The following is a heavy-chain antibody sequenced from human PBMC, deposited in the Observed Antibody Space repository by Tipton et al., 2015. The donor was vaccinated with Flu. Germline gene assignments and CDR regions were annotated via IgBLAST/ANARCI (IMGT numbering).Heavy chain of an antibody. CDR3: MRVNRYYYEGGY. V-gene: IGHV1-8*01. D-gene: IGHD3-22*01. J-gene: IGHJ4*02. Sequence: QVQLVQSGAEVKKPGASVKVSCKASGYTFTSYEIKWVRQASGLGLEWMGWMDPNNGDTGYTQKFQGRVTMTRNTSISTAYMELSGLRSEDTALYYCMRVNRYYYEGGYWGQGTLVTVSS. CDR1: GYTFTSYE. CDR2: MDPNNGDT.